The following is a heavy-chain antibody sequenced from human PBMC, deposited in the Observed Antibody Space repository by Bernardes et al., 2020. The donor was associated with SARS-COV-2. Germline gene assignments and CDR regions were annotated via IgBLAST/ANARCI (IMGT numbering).Heavy chain of an antibody. J-gene: IGHJ5*02. V-gene: IGHV4-39*01. Sequence: SETLSLTCNVSGDSISNKKYYWGWIRQPPGKGLEWIGSIYISGGTYYSPAFKSRVTMSVDTSKNQFSLRLRSATATDTAVYYCAGRLNYFDGGSSYSNWFDPWGQGTLVTVSS. CDR2: IYISGGT. D-gene: IGHD3-22*01. CDR3: AGRLNYFDGGSSYSNWFDP. CDR1: GDSISNKKYY.